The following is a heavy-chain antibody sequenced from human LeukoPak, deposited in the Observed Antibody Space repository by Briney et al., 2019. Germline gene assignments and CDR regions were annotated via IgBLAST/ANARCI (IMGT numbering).Heavy chain of an antibody. CDR2: IGKAGDT. CDR1: GFAFSTSD. J-gene: IGHJ5*02. V-gene: IGHV3-13*01. Sequence: PGGSLRLSCAASGFAFSTSDMRWVRQAAGQGLEWVSGIGKAGDTYYLDSVRGQFTIFRENDENSVYLQMNNLRAGDTAVYYCARGDYMGFDPWGQGTLVTVSS. D-gene: IGHD4-11*01. CDR3: ARGDYMGFDP.